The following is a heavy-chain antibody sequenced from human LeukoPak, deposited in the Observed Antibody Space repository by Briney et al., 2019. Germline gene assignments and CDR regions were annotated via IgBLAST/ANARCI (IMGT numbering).Heavy chain of an antibody. J-gene: IGHJ4*02. CDR3: ASFYSSGWEPLFDY. D-gene: IGHD6-19*01. CDR1: GFIFSSYW. Sequence: GGSLRLSCAASGFIFSSYWMSWVRQAPGKGLEWVASIKEDGSEMYYVDSVKGRFTISRDNAKNSLYLQMNSLRAEDTAVYYCASFYSSGWEPLFDYWGQGTLVTVSS. CDR2: IKEDGSEM. V-gene: IGHV3-7*01.